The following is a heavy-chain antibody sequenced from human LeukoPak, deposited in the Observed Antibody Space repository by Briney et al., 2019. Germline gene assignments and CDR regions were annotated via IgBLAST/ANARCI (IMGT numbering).Heavy chain of an antibody. J-gene: IGHJ5*02. CDR3: TRDPRNKGFDP. Sequence: PGGSQRLSCAASGFTLSYYWMHWVRQAPGKGLVWVSCINGDGSSTNYADSVKGRFTISRDNAKNTLYLEMNSLRAEDTAVYYCTRDPRNKGFDPWGQGTLVTVSS. D-gene: IGHD1/OR15-1a*01. CDR1: GFTLSYYW. V-gene: IGHV3-74*01. CDR2: INGDGSST.